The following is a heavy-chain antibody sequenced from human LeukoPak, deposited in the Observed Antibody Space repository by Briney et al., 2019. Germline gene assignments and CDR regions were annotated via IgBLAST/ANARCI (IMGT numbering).Heavy chain of an antibody. Sequence: GGSLRLSCVVSGLTFSSYVMSWVRQAPGKGLDWVSAISASGGSTYYADSVKGRFTISRDNSKNTVYLQLNSLRGEDTAIYYCAPNWNLDYWGQGSLVTVSS. CDR1: GLTFSSYV. D-gene: IGHD1-1*01. CDR2: ISASGGST. CDR3: APNWNLDY. V-gene: IGHV3-23*01. J-gene: IGHJ4*02.